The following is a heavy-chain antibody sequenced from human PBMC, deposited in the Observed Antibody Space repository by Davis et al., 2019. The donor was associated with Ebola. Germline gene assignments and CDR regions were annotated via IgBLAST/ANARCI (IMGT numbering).Heavy chain of an antibody. J-gene: IGHJ4*02. CDR1: VITFSSYA. V-gene: IGHV3-23*01. CDR3: AGGDFWSGQFDY. CDR2: ISGSGGTT. Sequence: GESLKISCADSVITFSSYAMTWVRQAPGKGLEWVSAISGSGGTTYYAGSVKGRFTVSRDNSKKTMYLQMNSLRAEDTAVYYCAGGDFWSGQFDYWGQGILVTVSS. D-gene: IGHD3-3*01.